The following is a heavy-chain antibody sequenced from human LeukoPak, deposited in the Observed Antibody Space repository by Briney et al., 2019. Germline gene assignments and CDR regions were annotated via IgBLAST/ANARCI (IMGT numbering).Heavy chain of an antibody. Sequence: SETLSLTCTVSGYSISSGYYWGWIRQPPGKGLEWIGSIYHSGSTYYNPSLKSRVTISVDTSKNQFSLKLRSVTAADTAVYYCVFEIFGSGYYLDYWGQGTLVTVSS. CDR1: GYSISSGYY. V-gene: IGHV4-38-2*02. D-gene: IGHD3-22*01. J-gene: IGHJ4*02. CDR2: IYHSGST. CDR3: VFEIFGSGYYLDY.